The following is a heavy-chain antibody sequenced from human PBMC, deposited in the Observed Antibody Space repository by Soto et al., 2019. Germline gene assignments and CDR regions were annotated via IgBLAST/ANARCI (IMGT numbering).Heavy chain of an antibody. Sequence: PSETLSLTCAVSGGSISSGGYSWSWIRQPPGKGLEWIGYIYHSGSTYYNPSLKSRVTISVDRSKNQFSLKLSSVTAADTAVYYCARSKWEYYGSSGYRHGAFDVWGQGTMVTVSS. D-gene: IGHD3-22*01. V-gene: IGHV4-30-2*01. CDR2: IYHSGST. J-gene: IGHJ3*01. CDR1: GGSISSGGYS. CDR3: ARSKWEYYGSSGYRHGAFDV.